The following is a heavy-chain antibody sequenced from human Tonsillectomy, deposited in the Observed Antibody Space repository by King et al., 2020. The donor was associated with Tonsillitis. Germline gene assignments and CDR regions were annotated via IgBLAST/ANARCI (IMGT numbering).Heavy chain of an antibody. CDR3: ARNVLPDRLIYAWFDT. CDR2: IFSTGNS. Sequence: VQLQESGPGLVKPSQTLSLTCTVSGGSISSGDHYWSWIRQSPGKGLEWIGHIFSTGNSFYNPSLRSRVIMSVDMSKNQLSLKLSSVTAADTAVYYCARNVLPDRLIYAWFDTWGQGTLVTVSS. CDR1: GGSISSGDHY. J-gene: IGHJ5*02. D-gene: IGHD3-10*01. V-gene: IGHV4-30-4*01.